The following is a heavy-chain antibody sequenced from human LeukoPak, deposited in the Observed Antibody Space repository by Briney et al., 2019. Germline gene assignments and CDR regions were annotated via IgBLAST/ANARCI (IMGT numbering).Heavy chain of an antibody. J-gene: IGHJ3*02. CDR3: GASRQFVGAFDI. V-gene: IGHV3-48*03. D-gene: IGHD3-10*01. Sequence: GGSLRLSCAASGFIFSSYEFYWVRQAPGKGLEWISYISSGGSTIKYAESVKGRFTISRGDAKQSLYLQMNSLRAEDTAIYYCGASRQFVGAFDIWGQGTLVTVSS. CDR1: GFIFSSYE. CDR2: ISSGGSTI.